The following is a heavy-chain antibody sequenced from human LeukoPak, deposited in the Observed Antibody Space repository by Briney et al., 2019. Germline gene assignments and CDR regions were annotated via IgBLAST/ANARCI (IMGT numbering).Heavy chain of an antibody. J-gene: IGHJ4*02. CDR3: ARDGHAYGRGSPHY. CDR2: ISSSGSTK. D-gene: IGHD3-10*01. Sequence: MXXXXXXPGKGLEWVSYISSSGSTKYYADSVKGRFTISRDNAKNSYLQMNSLRAEDTAIYYCARDGHAYGRGSPHYWGQGTLVTVSS. V-gene: IGHV3-11*01.